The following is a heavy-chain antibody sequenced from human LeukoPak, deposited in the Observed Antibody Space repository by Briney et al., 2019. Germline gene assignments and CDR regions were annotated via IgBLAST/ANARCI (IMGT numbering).Heavy chain of an antibody. CDR1: GFTFSNAW. D-gene: IGHD2-2*01. CDR2: IKSKTDGGTT. J-gene: IGHJ4*02. Sequence: GGSLRLSCAASGFTFSNAWMSWVRQAPGKGLEWVGRIKSKTDGGTTDYAAPVKGRFTMSRDDSKNTLYLQMNSLRAEDTAVYYCAKGVNIVVVPHYFDYWGQGTLVTVSS. V-gene: IGHV3-15*01. CDR3: AKGVNIVVVPHYFDY.